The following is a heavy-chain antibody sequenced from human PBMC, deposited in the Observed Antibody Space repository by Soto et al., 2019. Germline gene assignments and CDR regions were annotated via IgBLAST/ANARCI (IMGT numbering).Heavy chain of an antibody. Sequence: EVQLVESGGGLVKPGGSLRLSCAASGFTFSSYSMNWVRPAPGKGLEWVSSISSSSSYIYYADSVKGRFTISRDNAKNSMYLQMNSLRAEDTAVYYCARDRPVAPGAFDIWGKGTMVTVSS. CDR3: ARDRPVAPGAFDI. CDR1: GFTFSSYS. D-gene: IGHD6-19*01. J-gene: IGHJ3*02. V-gene: IGHV3-21*01. CDR2: ISSSSSYI.